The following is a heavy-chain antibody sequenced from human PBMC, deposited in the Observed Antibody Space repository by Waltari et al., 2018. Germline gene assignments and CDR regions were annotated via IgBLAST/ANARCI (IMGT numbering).Heavy chain of an antibody. J-gene: IGHJ6*03. D-gene: IGHD6-19*01. Sequence: VQLVQSGAEVKKPGASVKVSCKASGYTFTGYYMHWVRQAPGKGLEWMGWINPNSGGTNYAQKFQGRVTMTRDTSISTAYMELSRLRSDDTAVYYCAREESSGWYGYYYYYMDVWGKGTTVTISS. CDR3: AREESSGWYGYYYYYMDV. CDR1: GYTFTGYY. CDR2: INPNSGGT. V-gene: IGHV1-2*02.